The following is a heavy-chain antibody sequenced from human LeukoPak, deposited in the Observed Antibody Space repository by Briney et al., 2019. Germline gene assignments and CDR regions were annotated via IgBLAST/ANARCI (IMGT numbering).Heavy chain of an antibody. Sequence: GESLKISCKGSGYSFTSYWISWVRQMPGKGLEWMGIIYPGDSDTRYSPSFQGQVTISADKSISTAYLQWSSPKASDTAMYYCARPFDEQWLGDFDYWGQGTLVTVSS. CDR1: GYSFTSYW. CDR3: ARPFDEQWLGDFDY. V-gene: IGHV5-51*01. J-gene: IGHJ4*02. CDR2: IYPGDSDT. D-gene: IGHD6-19*01.